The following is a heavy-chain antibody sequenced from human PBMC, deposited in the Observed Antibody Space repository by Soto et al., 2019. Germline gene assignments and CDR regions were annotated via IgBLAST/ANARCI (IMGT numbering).Heavy chain of an antibody. D-gene: IGHD5-18*01. CDR3: ARGLERYSYGFGGFGYYYYGMDV. V-gene: IGHV4-34*01. CDR2: INHSGST. Sequence: PSETLSLTCAVYGGSFSGYYWSWIRQPPGKGLEWIGEINHSGSTNENPSLKSRVTISVDTSKNQFSLKLSSVTAADTAVYYCARGLERYSYGFGGFGYYYYGMDVWGQGTTVTVSS. CDR1: GGSFSGYY. J-gene: IGHJ6*01.